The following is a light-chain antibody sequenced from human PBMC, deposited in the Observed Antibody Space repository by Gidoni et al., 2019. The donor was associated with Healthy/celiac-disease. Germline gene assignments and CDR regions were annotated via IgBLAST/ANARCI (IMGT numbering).Light chain of an antibody. CDR2: WAS. J-gene: IGKJ1*01. CDR1: QSVLYSSNNKNY. CDR3: QQYYSTPRT. Sequence: DIVMTQSPYSLAFSLGERATINFKSSQSVLYSSNNKNYLAWYQQKPGQPPKMLIYWASTRESGVPDRFSGSGSGTDFTLTISSMQAEDVAVYYCQQYYSTPRTFGQGIKVEIK. V-gene: IGKV4-1*01.